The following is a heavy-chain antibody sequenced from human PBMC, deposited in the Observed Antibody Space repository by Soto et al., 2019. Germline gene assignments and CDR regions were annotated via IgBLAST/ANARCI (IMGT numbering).Heavy chain of an antibody. V-gene: IGHV3-30*03. CDR3: ARDYYKYYDSSGYYRSPAY. Sequence: GGSLRLSCAASGFTFNDFCMSWIRQAPGKGLEWVAFISCDGSDKDYADSVKGRFTISGDNSRNTLFLQMNSLRAEDTAVYYCARDYYKYYDSSGYYRSPAYWGQGTLVTVSS. CDR2: ISCDGSDK. CDR1: GFTFNDFC. J-gene: IGHJ4*02. D-gene: IGHD3-22*01.